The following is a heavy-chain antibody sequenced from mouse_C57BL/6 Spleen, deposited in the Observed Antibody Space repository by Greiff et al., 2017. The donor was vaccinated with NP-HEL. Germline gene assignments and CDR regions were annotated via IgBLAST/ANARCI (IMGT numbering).Heavy chain of an antibody. V-gene: IGHV1-64*01. J-gene: IGHJ4*01. CDR3: ARSVPYGTYAMDY. Sequence: QVQLKQPGAELVKPGASVKLSCKASGYTFTSYWMHWVKQRPGQGLEWIGMIHPNSGSTNYNEKFKSKATLTVDKSSSTAYMQLSSLTSEDSAVYYCARSVPYGTYAMDYWGQGTTVTVSS. D-gene: IGHD2-1*01. CDR2: IHPNSGST. CDR1: GYTFTSYW.